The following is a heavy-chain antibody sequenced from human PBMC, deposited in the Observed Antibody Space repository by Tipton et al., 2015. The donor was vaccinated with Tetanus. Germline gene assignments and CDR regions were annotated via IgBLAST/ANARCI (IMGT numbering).Heavy chain of an antibody. Sequence: TLSLTCTVSGASISSSDYYWSWVRQPPGKGLEWIGEIHPSGSTNYNPSLKSRVTISVDTSENQLSLKLRSVTAADTALYYCARGLDQYKSGNYWGQGTLVTVSS. CDR3: ARGLDQYKSGNY. V-gene: IGHV4-39*07. CDR1: GASISSSDYY. D-gene: IGHD1-1*01. J-gene: IGHJ4*02. CDR2: IHPSGST.